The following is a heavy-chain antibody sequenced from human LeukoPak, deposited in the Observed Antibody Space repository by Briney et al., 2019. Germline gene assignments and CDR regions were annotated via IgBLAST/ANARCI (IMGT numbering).Heavy chain of an antibody. J-gene: IGHJ4*02. CDR3: ARARGVRGVSFGY. Sequence: SETLSLTCTVSGGSISSYYWSWIRQPPGKGLEWIGEINHSGSTNYNPSLKSRVTISVDTSKNQFSLKLSSVTAAATAVYYFARARGVRGVSFGYWGQGTLVSVFS. D-gene: IGHD3-10*01. CDR2: INHSGST. CDR1: GGSISSYY. V-gene: IGHV4-34*01.